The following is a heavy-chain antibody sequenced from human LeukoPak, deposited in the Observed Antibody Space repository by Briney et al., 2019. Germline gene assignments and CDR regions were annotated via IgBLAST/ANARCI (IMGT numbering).Heavy chain of an antibody. D-gene: IGHD6-19*01. CDR3: ARGRSSMFIAVALIDY. J-gene: IGHJ4*02. CDR1: GFSFSRYW. Sequence: GGSLRLSCAASGFSFSRYWMSWVRQAPGKGLEWVSSISSSSSYIYYADSVKGRFTISRDNAKNSLYLQMNSLRAEDTAVYYCARGRSSMFIAVALIDYWGQGTLVTVSS. V-gene: IGHV3-21*01. CDR2: ISSSSSYI.